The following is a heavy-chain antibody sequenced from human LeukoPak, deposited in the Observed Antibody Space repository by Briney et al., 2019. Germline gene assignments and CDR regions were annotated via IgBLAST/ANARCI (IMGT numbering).Heavy chain of an antibody. CDR1: GGSISSSNYY. D-gene: IGHD3-3*01. V-gene: IGHV4-39*01. J-gene: IGHJ4*02. CDR2: IDYSGST. Sequence: SDTLSLTCTVSGGSISSSNYYWGWIRQPPGKGLEWIGYIDYSGSTYYTPSLKSRVTSSVDTSKNQFSLRLSSVTAADTAVYYCARYFWGGYFAFDDCRQGSLVTVYS. CDR3: ARYFWGGYFAFDD.